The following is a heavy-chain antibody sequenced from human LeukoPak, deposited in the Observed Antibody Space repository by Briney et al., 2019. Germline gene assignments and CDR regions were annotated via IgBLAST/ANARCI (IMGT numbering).Heavy chain of an antibody. CDR2: IKQDGSEK. CDR1: GFTFSSYW. CDR3: AKAPGGGNWN. V-gene: IGHV3-7*03. J-gene: IGHJ4*02. Sequence: GGSLRLSCAASGFTFSSYWMSWVRQAPGKGLEWVANIKQDGSEKYYVDSVKGRFTISRDNAKNSLYLQMNSLRVEDTAIYYCAKAPGGGNWNWGQGTLVTVSS. D-gene: IGHD4-23*01.